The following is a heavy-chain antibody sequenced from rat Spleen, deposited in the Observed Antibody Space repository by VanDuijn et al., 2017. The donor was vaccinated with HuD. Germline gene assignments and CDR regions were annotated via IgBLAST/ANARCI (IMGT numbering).Heavy chain of an antibody. CDR2: ISYGDSSGHSST. CDR3: ARHPDYSNYFDY. V-gene: IGHV5-29*01. CDR1: GFTFSNYG. Sequence: EVQLVESGGGLVQPGRSLKLSCAASGFTFSNYGMHWIRQAPTKGLEWVATISYGDSSGHSSTYYRDSVKGRFTISRDNAKSTLHLQMDSLRSEDTATYYCARHPDYSNYFDYWGQGVMVTVSS. D-gene: IGHD1-1*01. J-gene: IGHJ2*01.